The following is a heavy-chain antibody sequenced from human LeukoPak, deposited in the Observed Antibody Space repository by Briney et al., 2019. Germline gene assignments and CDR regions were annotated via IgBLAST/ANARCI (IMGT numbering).Heavy chain of an antibody. CDR1: RFTFSSYS. V-gene: IGHV3-48*01. D-gene: IGHD6-19*01. J-gene: IGHJ6*03. CDR2: ISSGISTM. CDR3: ARASQQWLAGNYYYFMDV. Sequence: GGSLRLSCAASRFTFSSYSMNWVRQAPGKGLEWVSYISSGISTMYCADSVKGRFTISRDNAKNSLYLQMNSLRAEDTAVYYCARASQQWLAGNYYYFMDVWGKGTTVTVSS.